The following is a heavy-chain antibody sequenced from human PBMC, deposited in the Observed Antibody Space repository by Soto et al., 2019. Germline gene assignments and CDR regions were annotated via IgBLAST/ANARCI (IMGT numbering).Heavy chain of an antibody. CDR3: ARDSMVRGVIITEIAY. Sequence: QVQLVESGGGVVQPGRSLRLSCAASGVTFSSYGMHWVRQAPGKGLEWVAVIWYDGSNKYYADSVKGRFTISRDNSKNTLYLQMNSLRAEDTAVYYGARDSMVRGVIITEIAYWGQGTLVTVSS. CDR2: IWYDGSNK. CDR1: GVTFSSYG. J-gene: IGHJ4*02. V-gene: IGHV3-33*01. D-gene: IGHD3-10*01.